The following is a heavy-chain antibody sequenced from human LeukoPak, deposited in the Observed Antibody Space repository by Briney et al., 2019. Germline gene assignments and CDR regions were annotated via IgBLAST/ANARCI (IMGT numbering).Heavy chain of an antibody. V-gene: IGHV1-2*02. J-gene: IGHJ4*02. CDR1: GYTFTGYY. CDR2: INPNSGGT. CDR3: ARGAMLGVGSSWYPEEFDY. D-gene: IGHD6-13*01. Sequence: ASVKVSCKASGYTFTGYYMHWVRQAPGQGLEWMGWINPNSGGTNYAQKFQGRVTMTRDTSISTAYMELSRLRSDDTAVYYCARGAMLGVGSSWYPEEFDYWGQGTLVTVSS.